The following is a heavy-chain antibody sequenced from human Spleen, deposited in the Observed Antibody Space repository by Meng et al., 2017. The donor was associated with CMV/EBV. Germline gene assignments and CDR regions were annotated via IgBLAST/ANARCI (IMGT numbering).Heavy chain of an antibody. J-gene: IGHJ4*02. V-gene: IGHV1-18*01. Sequence: ASVKVSCKASGYTFTSYGISWVRQAPGQGLEWMGWISAYNGNTNYAQKLQGRVTMTTDTSTSTAYMELRSLRSDDTAVYYCARDSRHCSSTSCPTDYWGQGTLVTVSS. CDR3: ARDSRHCSSTSCPTDY. CDR2: ISAYNGNT. CDR1: GYTFTSYG. D-gene: IGHD2-2*01.